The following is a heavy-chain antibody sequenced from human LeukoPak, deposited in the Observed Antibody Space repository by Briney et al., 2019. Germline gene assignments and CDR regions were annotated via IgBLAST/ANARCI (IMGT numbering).Heavy chain of an antibody. Sequence: SETLSLTCAVYGASFSAYYWSWIRQPPGKGLEWIGEINYSGSTNYNPSLKSRVTISVDTSKNQFSLKLSSVTAADTAVYYCARGRHYYDSSGYYYNYWGQGTLVTVSS. J-gene: IGHJ4*02. CDR3: ARGRHYYDSSGYYYNY. CDR2: INYSGST. CDR1: GASFSAYY. D-gene: IGHD3-22*01. V-gene: IGHV4-34*01.